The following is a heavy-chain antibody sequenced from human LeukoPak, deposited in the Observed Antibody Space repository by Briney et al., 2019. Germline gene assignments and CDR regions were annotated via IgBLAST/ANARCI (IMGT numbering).Heavy chain of an antibody. CDR2: ISGSGNII. CDR1: EFIFSSYE. CDR3: ARPRSDLYGMDV. J-gene: IGHJ6*02. V-gene: IGHV3-48*03. Sequence: GGSLRLSCIASEFIFSSYEMNWVRQAPGKGLGWVSYISGSGNIIYYADSVKGRFTISRDNAKNSLYLQMNSLRVEDTAVYYCARPRSDLYGMDVRGQGTTVTVSS.